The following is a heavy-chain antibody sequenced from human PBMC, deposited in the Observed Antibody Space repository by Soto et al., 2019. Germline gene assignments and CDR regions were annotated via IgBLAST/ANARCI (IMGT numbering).Heavy chain of an antibody. CDR1: GYTLSSSA. CDR2: VNTGNGNT. D-gene: IGHD3-10*01. J-gene: IGHJ4*02. V-gene: IGHV1-3*04. Sequence: SLKVSCKASGYTLSSSATSWVRQAPGQRPGWMGWVNTGNGNTKYSENFQGRATIPKDTSASTANMGLSSLKSDDTAVYCCARVPGHKNSRGDFWGQGTPVTVSS. CDR3: ARVPGHKNSRGDF.